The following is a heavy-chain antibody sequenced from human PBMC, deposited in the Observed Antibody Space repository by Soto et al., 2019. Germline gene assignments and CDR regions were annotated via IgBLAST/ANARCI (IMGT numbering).Heavy chain of an antibody. CDR2: ITYSGVS. V-gene: IGHV4-31*03. Sequence: SETLSLTCTVSGGSLSSGGSNWNWIRQHPGEGLEWIGYITYSGVSYSIPSLKSRVTMSVDTSKNQFSLRLASVTTADTALYYCAILETRWGDYWGQGTLVTVSS. CDR3: AILETRWGDY. CDR1: GGSLSSGGSN. D-gene: IGHD3-16*01. J-gene: IGHJ4*01.